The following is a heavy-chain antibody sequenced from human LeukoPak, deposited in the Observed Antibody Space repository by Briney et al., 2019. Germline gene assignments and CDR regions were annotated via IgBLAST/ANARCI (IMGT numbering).Heavy chain of an antibody. CDR1: GYTFTSYG. CDR3: ARFSGYCSGGSCQGYFDY. CDR2: ISAYNGNT. V-gene: IGHV1-18*01. Sequence: GASVKVSCKASGYTFTSYGISWVRQAPGQGLEWMGWISAYNGNTNYAQKFQGRVTMTTDTSTSTAYMELRSLRSDDTAVYYCARFSGYCSGGSCQGYFDYWGQGTLVTVSS. J-gene: IGHJ4*02. D-gene: IGHD2-15*01.